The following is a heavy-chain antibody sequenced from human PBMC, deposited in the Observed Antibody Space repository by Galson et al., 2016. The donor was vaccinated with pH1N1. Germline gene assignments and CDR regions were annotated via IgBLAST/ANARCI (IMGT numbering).Heavy chain of an antibody. CDR3: AKGPRGVVVVAATH. J-gene: IGHJ4*02. V-gene: IGHV3-23*01. CDR1: GFTFSSYA. D-gene: IGHD2-15*01. Sequence: SLRLSCAASGFTFSSYAMTWVRQAPGKGLEWVSGISDSGSSTYYADSVKGRFTISRDNSKNTVYRQMNSLRAEDTAVYYCAKGPRGVVVVAATHWGQGTLVTVSS. CDR2: ISDSGSST.